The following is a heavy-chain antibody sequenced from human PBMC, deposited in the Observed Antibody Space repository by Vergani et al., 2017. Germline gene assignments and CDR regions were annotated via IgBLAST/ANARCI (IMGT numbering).Heavy chain of an antibody. V-gene: IGHV1-18*01. CDR2: ISAYNANT. CDR1: GYTFTKFG. J-gene: IGHJ4*02. D-gene: IGHD5-18*01. Sequence: QVQLVQSGAEVKKPGASVKVSCKASGYTFTKFGITWVRQAPGQGLQWMGWISAYNANTNFAQTLQGRVFMTTDTSTRTAYMELRSLRSDDTAVYYCARGGGQTALDLWGQGTLVTVSS. CDR3: ARGGGQTALDL.